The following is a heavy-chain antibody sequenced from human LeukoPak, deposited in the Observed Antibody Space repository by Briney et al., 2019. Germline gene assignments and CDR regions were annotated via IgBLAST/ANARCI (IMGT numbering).Heavy chain of an antibody. CDR3: ARDFLGYYDSSGYYVHD. V-gene: IGHV1-24*01. CDR1: GYTLTELS. CDR2: FDPEDGET. J-gene: IGHJ4*02. Sequence: ASVKVSCKVSGYTLTELSMHWVRQAPGKGLEWMGGFDPEDGETIYAQKFQGRVTMTRDTSTSTVYMELSSLRSEDTAVYYCARDFLGYYDSSGYYVHDWGQGTLVTVSS. D-gene: IGHD3-22*01.